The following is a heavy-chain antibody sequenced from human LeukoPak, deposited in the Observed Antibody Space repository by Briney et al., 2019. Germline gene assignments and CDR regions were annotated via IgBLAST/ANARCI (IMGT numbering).Heavy chain of an antibody. J-gene: IGHJ4*02. CDR1: GYTLTELS. V-gene: IGHV1-24*01. D-gene: IGHD3-22*01. CDR3: ARAIWDSSGYYYAGLDY. CDR2: FDPEDGET. Sequence: ASVKVSCKVSGYTLTELSMHWVRQAPGKGLEWMGGFDPEDGETIYAQKFQGRVTMTEDTSTDTAYMELSSLRSEDTAVYYCARAIWDSSGYYYAGLDYWGQGTLVTVSS.